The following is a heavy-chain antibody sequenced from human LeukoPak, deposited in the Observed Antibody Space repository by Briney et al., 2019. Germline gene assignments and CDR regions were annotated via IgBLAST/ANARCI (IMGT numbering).Heavy chain of an antibody. CDR1: GFTFSSYA. D-gene: IGHD5-12*01. V-gene: IGHV3-30*14. CDR3: ARSSGLVDLYVTDY. Sequence: GGSLRLSCAASGFTFSSYAMHWVRQAPGKGLEWVAVISYDGSNKYYADSVKGRLTISRDSSKNTLYLQMNSLRADDTAVYYCARSSGLVDLYVTDYWGQGTLVTVSS. J-gene: IGHJ4*02. CDR2: ISYDGSNK.